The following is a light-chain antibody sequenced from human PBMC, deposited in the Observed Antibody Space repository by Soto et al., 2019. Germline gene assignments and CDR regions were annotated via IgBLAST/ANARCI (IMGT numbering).Light chain of an antibody. CDR1: QSISVA. V-gene: IGKV1-5*01. J-gene: IGKJ1*01. CDR2: DAS. Sequence: IQITQSPSTLSASLGDTVTITCRASQSISVALAWYRHKPGKAPNLLIYDASSLQGGVPSRFSGSRSGTEFPLTVTSFQHADFATSFCHHYDKYQTFGHGTTVDLK. CDR3: HHYDKYQT.